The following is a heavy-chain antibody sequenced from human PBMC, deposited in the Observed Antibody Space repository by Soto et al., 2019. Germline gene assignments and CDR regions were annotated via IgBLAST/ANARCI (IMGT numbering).Heavy chain of an antibody. V-gene: IGHV4-39*01. J-gene: IGHJ5*02. D-gene: IGHD2-2*01. CDR3: ARGERDVVVVPAANPPPGDWFDP. Sequence: SETLSLTCTVSGGSISSSSHHWAWIRQPPGKGLEWIGSIYYSGNTYHNPSLKSRVTISVDTSKNQFSLKLSSVTAADTAVYYCARGERDVVVVPAANPPPGDWFDPWGQGTLVTVSS. CDR2: IYYSGNT. CDR1: GGSISSSSHH.